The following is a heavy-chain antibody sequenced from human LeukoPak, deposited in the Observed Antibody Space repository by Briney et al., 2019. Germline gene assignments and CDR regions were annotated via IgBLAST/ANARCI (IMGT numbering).Heavy chain of an antibody. V-gene: IGHV3-23*01. Sequence: PGGSLRLSCAASGYTFSRYAMSWVRQAPGKRLEWVSAISGGGVTTYYADSVKGRFTISRDNSKNTLFLQMNRLRAEDTGVYYCAQDSGPHTSGYYGHWGQGTLVTVSS. CDR3: AQDSGPHTSGYYGH. CDR2: ISGGGVTT. J-gene: IGHJ4*02. CDR1: GYTFSRYA. D-gene: IGHD3-22*01.